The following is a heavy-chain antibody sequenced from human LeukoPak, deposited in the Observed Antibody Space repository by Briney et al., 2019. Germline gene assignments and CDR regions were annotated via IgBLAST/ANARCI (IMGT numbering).Heavy chain of an antibody. Sequence: PSETLSLTCTVSGGSISSSSYYWGWIRQPPGKGLEWIGSIYYSGSTYYNPSLKSRVTISVDTSKNQFSLKLSSVTAADTAVYYCASPPQTARVPIWAPFDYWGQGTLVTVSS. V-gene: IGHV4-39*01. CDR3: ASPPQTARVPIWAPFDY. D-gene: IGHD3-3*01. J-gene: IGHJ4*02. CDR1: GGSISSSSYY. CDR2: IYYSGST.